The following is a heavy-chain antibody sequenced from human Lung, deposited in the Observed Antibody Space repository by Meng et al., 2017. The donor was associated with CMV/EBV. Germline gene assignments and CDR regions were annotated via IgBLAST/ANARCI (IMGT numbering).Heavy chain of an antibody. D-gene: IGHD4-11*01. CDR1: GFTFSDYY. CDR2: ISSSGSTI. CDR3: ARERYSNYGLDY. J-gene: IGHJ4*02. Sequence: GESLKISCAASGFTFSDYYMSWIRQAPGKGLEWVSYISSSGSTIYYADSVKGRSTVSRDNAKNSLYLQMNSLRAEDTAVYYCARERYSNYGLDYWGQGALVTVSS. V-gene: IGHV3-11*04.